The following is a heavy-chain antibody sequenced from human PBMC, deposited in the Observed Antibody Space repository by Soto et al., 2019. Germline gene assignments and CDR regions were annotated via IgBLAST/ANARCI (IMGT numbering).Heavy chain of an antibody. CDR3: ARHPTGDEKLEWLLRGGFWYYYMDV. CDR1: GGSISSSSYY. V-gene: IGHV4-39*01. J-gene: IGHJ6*03. D-gene: IGHD3-3*01. Sequence: SETLSLTCTVSGGSISSSSYYWGWIRQPPGKGLEWIGSIYYSGSTYYNPSLKSRVTISVDTSKNQSSLKLSSVTAADTAVYYCARHPTGDEKLEWLLRGGFWYYYMDVWGKGTTVTVSS. CDR2: IYYSGST.